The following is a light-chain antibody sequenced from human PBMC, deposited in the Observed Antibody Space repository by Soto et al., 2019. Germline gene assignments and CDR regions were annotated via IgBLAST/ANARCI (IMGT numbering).Light chain of an antibody. J-gene: IGLJ2*01. CDR1: SSDVGGYNY. Sequence: QSVLSQPPSASGSPGQSVTISCTGTSSDVGGYNYVSWYQQHPGKAPKLMIYEVSKRPSWVPDRFSGSKSGNTASLTVSGLQAEDDSDYYCSSYAGSNNVVFGGGTKLTVL. CDR2: EVS. CDR3: SSYAGSNNVV. V-gene: IGLV2-8*01.